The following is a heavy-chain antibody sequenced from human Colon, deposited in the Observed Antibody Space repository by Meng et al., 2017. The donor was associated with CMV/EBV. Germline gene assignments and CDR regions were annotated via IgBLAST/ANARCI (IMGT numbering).Heavy chain of an antibody. CDR2: IKKDGSEK. CDR1: GFAFSSYR. Sequence: GESLKISCAASGFAFSSYRMSWVRQAPGKGLEWVANIKKDGSEKYYVDAVKGRVTISRDKAKNTQYLQMNSLRAEDTAVYYCARVEGYYGSGSYNYWGQGTLVTVSS. J-gene: IGHJ4*02. V-gene: IGHV3-7*01. CDR3: ARVEGYYGSGSYNY. D-gene: IGHD3-10*01.